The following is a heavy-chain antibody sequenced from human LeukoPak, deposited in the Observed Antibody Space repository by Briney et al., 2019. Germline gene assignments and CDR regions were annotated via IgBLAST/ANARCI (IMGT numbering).Heavy chain of an antibody. J-gene: IGHJ4*02. D-gene: IGHD6-6*01. CDR3: ARRRYSTSSAVYFDN. CDR1: GFTFSSYG. Sequence: GGSLRLSCAASGFTFSSYGMSWVRQAPGKGLEWVSAISGSGGSTYYADSVKGRFTISRDNAKNSVYLQMNGLTAEDTAFYFCARRRYSTSSAVYFDNWGQGTLVTVSS. V-gene: IGHV3-23*01. CDR2: ISGSGGST.